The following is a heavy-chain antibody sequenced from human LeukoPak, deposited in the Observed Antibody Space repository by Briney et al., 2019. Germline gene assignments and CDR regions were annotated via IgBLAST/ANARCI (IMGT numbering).Heavy chain of an antibody. CDR3: AKDGITMVRGVSHVRFDP. J-gene: IGHJ5*02. V-gene: IGHV3-23*01. Sequence: PGGSLRLSCAASGFTFSSYAMSWVRQAPGKGLEWVSAISGSGGSTYYADSVKGRFTISRDNSKNTLYLQMNSLRAEDTAVYYCAKDGITMVRGVSHVRFDPWGQGTLVTVSS. CDR1: GFTFSSYA. D-gene: IGHD3-10*01. CDR2: ISGSGGST.